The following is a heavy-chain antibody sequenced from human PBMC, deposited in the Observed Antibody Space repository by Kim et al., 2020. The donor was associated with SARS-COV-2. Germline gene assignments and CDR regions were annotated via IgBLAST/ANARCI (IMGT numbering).Heavy chain of an antibody. CDR1: GFRFSDYY. J-gene: IGHJ5*01. V-gene: IGHV3-11*05. CDR2: ISGGGSYI. Sequence: SLRLSCAASGFRFSDYYISWIRQAPGGGLEWVSSISGGGSYIMDADSVKGRFTVSRDNAKSSVSLQMNSLRGDDTAIYYCVRENRDSFDSWGQGTLVTVSS. CDR3: VRENRDSFDS.